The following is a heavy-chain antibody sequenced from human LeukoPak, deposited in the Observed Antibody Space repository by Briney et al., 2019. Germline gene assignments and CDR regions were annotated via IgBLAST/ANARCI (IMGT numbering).Heavy chain of an antibody. CDR3: AREVADYGGFYYYHYMDV. D-gene: IGHD4-23*01. CDR2: IYTSGSN. V-gene: IGHV4-4*07. CDR1: GGSISSYY. J-gene: IGHJ6*03. Sequence: SETLSLTCTVSGGSISSYYWSWIRQPAGKGLEWIGRIYTSGSNNYNPSLKSRVTMSVDTSKNQFSLKLSSVTAADTAMYYCAREVADYGGFYYYHYMDVWGKGTTVTISS.